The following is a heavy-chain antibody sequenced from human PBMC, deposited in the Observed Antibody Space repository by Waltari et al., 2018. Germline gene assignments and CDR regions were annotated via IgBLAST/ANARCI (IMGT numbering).Heavy chain of an antibody. J-gene: IGHJ6*02. V-gene: IGHV3-30*04. Sequence: QVQLVESGGGVVQPGRSLRLSCAASEFTFSSYAMHWVRQAPGKGLEWVEVISYNARNIYYVDSVKGRFTISRDNSKRTLFLQMNSLRAEDTAIYYGARDYCDRTNCHGMDVWGQGTAVTVSS. CDR3: ARDYCDRTNCHGMDV. CDR2: ISYNARNI. D-gene: IGHD3-22*01. CDR1: EFTFSSYA.